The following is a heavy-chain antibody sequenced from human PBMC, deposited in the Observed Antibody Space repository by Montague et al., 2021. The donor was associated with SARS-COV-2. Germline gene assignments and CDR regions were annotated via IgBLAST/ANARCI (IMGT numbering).Heavy chain of an antibody. Sequence: SETLSLTCTVSGGSISSYYWSWIRQPAGKGLEWIGRIYTSGSTNXNPSLKSQVTMSVDTSKNQFSLKLSSVTAADTAVYYCAREAWFGDKTSASEYYGMDVWGQGTTVTVSS. D-gene: IGHD3-10*01. J-gene: IGHJ6*02. CDR3: AREAWFGDKTSASEYYGMDV. CDR2: IYTSGST. CDR1: GGSISSYY. V-gene: IGHV4-4*07.